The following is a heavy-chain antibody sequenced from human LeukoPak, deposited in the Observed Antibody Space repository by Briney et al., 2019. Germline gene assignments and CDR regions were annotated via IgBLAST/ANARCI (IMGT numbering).Heavy chain of an antibody. CDR1: GGSISSYY. D-gene: IGHD5-18*01. J-gene: IGHJ6*02. CDR2: IYYSGST. Sequence: PSETLSLTCTVSGGSISSYYWSWIRQPPGKGLEWIGYIYYSGSTNYNPSLKSRVTISVDTSKSQFSLKLSSVTAADTAVYYCARTNSYGYSYGMDVWGQGTTVTVSS. V-gene: IGHV4-59*01. CDR3: ARTNSYGYSYGMDV.